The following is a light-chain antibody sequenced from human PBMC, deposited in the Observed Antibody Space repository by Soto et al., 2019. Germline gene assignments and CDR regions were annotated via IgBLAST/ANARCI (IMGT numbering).Light chain of an antibody. Sequence: EIVMTQSPATLSVSPGERATLSCRASQSVSSNLAWYQQKPGQAPRLLVYGASTRATGIPARFSGSGSGTEFTLTLSSLQSEEFAVYYCQQYNNWPPEGTFGQGTKVEIK. CDR2: GAS. V-gene: IGKV3-15*01. CDR1: QSVSSN. CDR3: QQYNNWPPEGT. J-gene: IGKJ1*01.